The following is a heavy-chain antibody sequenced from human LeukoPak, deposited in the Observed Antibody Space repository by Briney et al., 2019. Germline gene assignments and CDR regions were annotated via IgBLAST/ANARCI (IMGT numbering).Heavy chain of an antibody. CDR3: ATLGYDFWSGYYIWFDP. Sequence: SVKVSCKASGGTFSSYAISWVRQAPGQGLEWMGGIIPIFGTANYAQKFQGRATITADESTSTAYMELSSLRSEDTAVYYCATLGYDFWSGYYIWFDPWGQGTLVTVSS. CDR1: GGTFSSYA. D-gene: IGHD3-3*01. V-gene: IGHV1-69*13. J-gene: IGHJ5*02. CDR2: IIPIFGTA.